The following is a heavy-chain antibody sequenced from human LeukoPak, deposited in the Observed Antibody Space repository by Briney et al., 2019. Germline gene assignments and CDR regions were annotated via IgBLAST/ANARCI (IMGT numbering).Heavy chain of an antibody. Sequence: GRSLRLSCAASGFTFSSYAMHWVRQAPGKGLEWVAVISYDGSNKYYADSVKGRFTISRDNSKNTLYLQMNSLRAEDTAVYYCARDKEAVAGTFDYWGQGTLVTVSS. CDR3: ARDKEAVAGTFDY. V-gene: IGHV3-30*04. D-gene: IGHD6-19*01. CDR2: ISYDGSNK. J-gene: IGHJ4*02. CDR1: GFTFSSYA.